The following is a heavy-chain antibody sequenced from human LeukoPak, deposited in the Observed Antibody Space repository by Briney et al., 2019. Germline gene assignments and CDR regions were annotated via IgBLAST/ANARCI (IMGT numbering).Heavy chain of an antibody. CDR2: ISAYNGNT. D-gene: IGHD6-19*01. Sequence: ASVKVSCKASGYTFTSYGISGVRQAPGQGLEWMGWISAYNGNTNYAQKLQGRVTMTTDTSTSTAYMELRSLRSDDTAVYYCARDRQWLDPDHYYGMDVWGQGTTVTVSS. J-gene: IGHJ6*02. CDR1: GYTFTSYG. V-gene: IGHV1-18*01. CDR3: ARDRQWLDPDHYYGMDV.